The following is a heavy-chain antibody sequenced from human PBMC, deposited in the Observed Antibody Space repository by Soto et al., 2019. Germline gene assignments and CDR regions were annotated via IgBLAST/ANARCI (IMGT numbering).Heavy chain of an antibody. CDR2: IIPIFGTA. CDR1: GGTFSSYA. J-gene: IGHJ4*02. V-gene: IGHV1-69*01. CDR3: ARNPDSNNGGNN. Sequence: SVKVSCKASGGTFSSYAISWVRQETGQGLEWMGGIIPIFGTANYAQKFQGRVTITADESTSTAYMELSSLRSEDTAVYYCARNPDSNNGGNNWGQETRVPFPS. D-gene: IGHD4-4*01.